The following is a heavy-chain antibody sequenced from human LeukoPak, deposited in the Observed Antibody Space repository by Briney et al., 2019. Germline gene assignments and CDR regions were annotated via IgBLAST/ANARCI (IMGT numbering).Heavy chain of an antibody. D-gene: IGHD2-2*01. J-gene: IGHJ4*02. CDR1: GFTFSSYS. CDR2: ISSSSSYI. CDR3: ARDFVVVPAAEY. Sequence: PGGSLRLSCAASGFTFSSYSMNWVRQAPGKGLEWVSSISSSSSYIYCADSVKGRFTISRDNAKNSLYLQMNSLRAEDTAVYYCARDFVVVPAAEYWGQGTLVTVSS. V-gene: IGHV3-21*01.